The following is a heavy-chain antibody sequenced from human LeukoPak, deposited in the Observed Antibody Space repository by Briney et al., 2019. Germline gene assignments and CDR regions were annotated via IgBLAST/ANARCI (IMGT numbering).Heavy chain of an antibody. J-gene: IGHJ4*02. Sequence: PSETLSLTCTVSGGSITSSSYYWGWIRQPPGKGLEWIGTIYYSGSTYYNPSLKSRVTISIDTSKNQFSLKLSSVTAADTAVSYCATSGSYSFLDYWGQGTLVTVSS. V-gene: IGHV4-39*07. D-gene: IGHD1-26*01. CDR3: ATSGSYSFLDY. CDR2: IYYSGST. CDR1: GGSITSSSYY.